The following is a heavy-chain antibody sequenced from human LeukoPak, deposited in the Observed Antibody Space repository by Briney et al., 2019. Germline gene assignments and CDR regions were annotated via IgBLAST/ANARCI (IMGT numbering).Heavy chain of an antibody. CDR2: IRQDGREK. CDR3: ARYGNGEWLAHYAFDM. V-gene: IGHV3-7*01. J-gene: IGHJ3*02. CDR1: GFGVSNYW. Sequence: GGSLRLSCAASGFGVSNYWMSWVRQAPGKGLEWVANIRQDGREKYYVDPVKGRFTTSRDNADNSLYLQMNSLKVEDTAVYYCARYGNGEWLAHYAFDMWGQGTMVTVSS. D-gene: IGHD6-19*01.